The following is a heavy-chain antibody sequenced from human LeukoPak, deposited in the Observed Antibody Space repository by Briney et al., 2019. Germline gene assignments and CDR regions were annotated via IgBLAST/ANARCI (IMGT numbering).Heavy chain of an antibody. V-gene: IGHV3-74*01. J-gene: IGHJ4*02. CDR2: ISTDGSST. CDR1: GFTFRSYW. Sequence: GGSLRLSCAASGFTFRSYWMHWVRQAPGKGLVCVSRISTDGSSTTYADSVKGRFTTSRDNAKNTLYLQTNSLKAEDTAVYYCARSSYGGNSVYFDYWGQGTLVTVSS. D-gene: IGHD4-23*01. CDR3: ARSSYGGNSVYFDY.